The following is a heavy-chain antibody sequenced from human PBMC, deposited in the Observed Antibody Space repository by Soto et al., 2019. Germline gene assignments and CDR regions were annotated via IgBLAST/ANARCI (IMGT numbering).Heavy chain of an antibody. V-gene: IGHV3-30-3*01. CDR3: ARGTAQDYFYGMDV. CDR2: TSYDGTTK. Sequence: QVQLVESGGDEVQPGRSLRLACAASGFTFRTYAMHWVRQAPGKGLEWMAVTSYDGTTKFSADSVKGRFTISRDNFQNTLYLQMSSLRPEDTAVYYCARGTAQDYFYGMDVWGQGTTVTVS. J-gene: IGHJ6*02. D-gene: IGHD2-21*02. CDR1: GFTFRTYA.